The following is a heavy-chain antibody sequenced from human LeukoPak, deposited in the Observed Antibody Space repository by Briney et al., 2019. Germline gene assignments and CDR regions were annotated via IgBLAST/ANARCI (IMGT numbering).Heavy chain of an antibody. CDR3: ARVITYPRAPFNGFDP. V-gene: IGHV4-59*01. Sequence: SETLSLTCTVSGGSISSYYWSWIRQSPGKGLEWIGYIYYSGSTNYNPSLKSRVTISVDTSKNQFSLKLSSVTAADTAVYYCARVITYPRAPFNGFDPRGQGTLVTVSS. J-gene: IGHJ5*02. D-gene: IGHD3-22*01. CDR2: IYYSGST. CDR1: GGSISSYY.